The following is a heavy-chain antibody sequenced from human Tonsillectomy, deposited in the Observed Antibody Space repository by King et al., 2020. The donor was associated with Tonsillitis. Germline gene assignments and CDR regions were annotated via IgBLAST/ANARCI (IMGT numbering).Heavy chain of an antibody. V-gene: IGHV1-8*01. CDR3: ARTGEWDYYDSSGSSYYYYGMDV. J-gene: IGHJ6*02. CDR2: MNPNSGNT. CDR1: GYTFTTYD. D-gene: IGHD3-22*01. Sequence: QLVQSGAEVKKPGASVKVSCKASGYTFTTYDINWVRQTTGQGLEWMGWMNPNSGNTGYAQKFQGRVTMTRDTSISTAYMELSSLGSEDTAVYYCARTGEWDYYDSSGSSYYYYGMDVWGQGTTVTVSS.